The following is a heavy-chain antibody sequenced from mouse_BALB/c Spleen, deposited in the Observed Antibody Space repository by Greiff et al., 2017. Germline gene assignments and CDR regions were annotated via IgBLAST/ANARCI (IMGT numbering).Heavy chain of an antibody. Sequence: VHVKQSGPELVKPGASMKISCKASGYSFTGYTMNWVQQSHGKNLEWIGLINPYNGGTSYNQKFKGKATLTVDKSSSTAYMELLSLTSEDSAVYYCARGENGYYGFDYWGQGTTLTVSS. CDR3: ARGENGYYGFDY. V-gene: IGHV1-18*01. J-gene: IGHJ2*01. CDR1: GYSFTGYT. CDR2: INPYNGGT. D-gene: IGHD2-3*01.